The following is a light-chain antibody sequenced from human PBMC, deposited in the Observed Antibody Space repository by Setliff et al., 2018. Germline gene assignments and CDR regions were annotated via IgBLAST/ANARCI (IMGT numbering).Light chain of an antibody. V-gene: IGLV2-8*01. CDR2: DVD. CDR1: SSDIGDYNY. J-gene: IGLJ1*01. Sequence: ALSQPPSASGSPGQSVTISCTGTSSDIGDYNYVSWYQHHPGKAPKLLIYDVDKRPSGVPDRFSGSKSGNTASLTVSGLQADDEADYYCGAYAGSSKKIFGTGTKVTVL. CDR3: GAYAGSSKKI.